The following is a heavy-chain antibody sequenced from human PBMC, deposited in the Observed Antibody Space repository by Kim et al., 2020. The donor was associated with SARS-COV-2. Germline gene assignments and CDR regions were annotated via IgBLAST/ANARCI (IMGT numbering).Heavy chain of an antibody. CDR1: GFTFGDYA. D-gene: IGHD1-26*01. J-gene: IGHJ3*02. Sequence: GGSLRLSCTASGFTFGDYAMSWFRQAPGKGLEWVGFIRSKAYGGTTEYAASVKGRFTISRDDSKSIAYLQMNSLKTEDTAVYYCTRWSIVGAPDAFDIWGQGTMVTVSS. CDR2: IRSKAYGGTT. CDR3: TRWSIVGAPDAFDI. V-gene: IGHV3-49*03.